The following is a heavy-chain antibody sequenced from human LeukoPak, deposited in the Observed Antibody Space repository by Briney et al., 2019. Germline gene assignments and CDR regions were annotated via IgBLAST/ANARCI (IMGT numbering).Heavy chain of an antibody. CDR2: IGYGGDT. CDR3: ARVGGSGSFDS. V-gene: IGHV3-64*01. Sequence: AGGSLRLSCAASGFTISSGSMHWIRQAPGKGLEYVSAIGYGGDTYYANSVKGRFTISRDISKNTLYLQMGSLRPEDMAVYYCARVGGSGSFDSWGQGTLVSVSS. CDR1: GFTISSGS. D-gene: IGHD6-19*01. J-gene: IGHJ4*02.